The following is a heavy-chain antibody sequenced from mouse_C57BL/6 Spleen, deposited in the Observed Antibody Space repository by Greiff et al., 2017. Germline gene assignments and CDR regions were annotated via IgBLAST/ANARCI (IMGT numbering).Heavy chain of an antibody. J-gene: IGHJ3*01. CDR1: GYSITSGYY. D-gene: IGHD4-1*01. CDR2: ISYDGSN. CDR3: ARVPSNQAWFAY. Sequence: EVKLQESGPGLVKPSHSLSLTCSVTGYSITSGYYWNWIRQFPGNKLEWMGYISYDGSNNYNPSLKNRISITRDTYKNQFFLKLNSVTTEDTATYYCARVPSNQAWFAYWGQGTLVTVSA. V-gene: IGHV3-6*01.